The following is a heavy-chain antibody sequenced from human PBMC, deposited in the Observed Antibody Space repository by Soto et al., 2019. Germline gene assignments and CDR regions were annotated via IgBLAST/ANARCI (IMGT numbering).Heavy chain of an antibody. V-gene: IGHV3-23*01. Sequence: EVQLLESGGGLVQPGGSLRLSCAASGITFSSSVMNWVRQAPGKGLEWVSTIRRSGDTTYYADSVRGRFTISSDNSKNSLYLQMYSLRADDSAVYYCATGHDSGDLLFDHWVHGTLVTVSS. D-gene: IGHD4-17*01. CDR2: IRRSGDTT. J-gene: IGHJ4*01. CDR3: ATGHDSGDLLFDH. CDR1: GITFSSSV.